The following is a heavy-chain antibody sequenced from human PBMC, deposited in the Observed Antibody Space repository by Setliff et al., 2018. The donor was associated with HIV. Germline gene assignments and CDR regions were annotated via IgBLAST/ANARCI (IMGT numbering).Heavy chain of an antibody. D-gene: IGHD3-10*01. CDR2: IRSKAYGGTI. CDR3: TSPLYMYHSGTVDY. J-gene: IGHJ4*02. V-gene: IGHV3-49*04. CDR1: GFTVSSNY. Sequence: GESLKISCAASGFTVSSNYMNWVRQAPGKGLEWVGFIRSKAYGGTIEYAASVKGRFTISRDDSKSIAYLQMNSLKTEDTAVYYCTSPLYMYHSGTVDYWGQGTQVTVS.